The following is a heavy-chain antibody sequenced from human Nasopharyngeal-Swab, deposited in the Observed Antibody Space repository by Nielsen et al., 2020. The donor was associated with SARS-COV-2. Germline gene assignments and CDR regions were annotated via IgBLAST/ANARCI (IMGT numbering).Heavy chain of an antibody. CDR1: RYTFSGHN. Sequence: ASVKVSCKASRYTFSGHNMHWVRQAPGQGLEWMAIFDPRGDSTSHAQKFQGRLTMTTDTTTSTVYMELSSLRAEDAAVYYCARDSDNWAIDYWGQGTLVTVSP. V-gene: IGHV1-46*01. CDR2: FDPRGDST. D-gene: IGHD1-1*01. CDR3: ARDSDNWAIDY. J-gene: IGHJ4*02.